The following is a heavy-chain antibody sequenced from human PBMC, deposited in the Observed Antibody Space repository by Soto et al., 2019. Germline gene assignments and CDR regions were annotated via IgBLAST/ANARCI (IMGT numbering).Heavy chain of an antibody. D-gene: IGHD2-15*01. CDR2: IYYSGST. Sequence: PSETLSLTCTVSGGSISSYYWSWIRQPPGKGLEWIGYIYYSGSTNYNPSLKSRVTISVDTSKNQFSLKLSSVTAADTAVYYCARQLGYCSGGSCSIDYSGQGTLVTVSS. CDR1: GGSISSYY. V-gene: IGHV4-59*08. CDR3: ARQLGYCSGGSCSIDY. J-gene: IGHJ4*02.